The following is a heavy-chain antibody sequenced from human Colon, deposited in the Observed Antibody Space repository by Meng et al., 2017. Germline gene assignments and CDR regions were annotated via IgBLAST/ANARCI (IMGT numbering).Heavy chain of an antibody. Sequence: QVQLQESGPGLLKPSETLSLTCTVSGASVSSGNHYWSWIRQPPGKGLEYIAYVDYSGSNHYNPSLKSGVTMSVDTSKKQLSLKLSSVTAEDTAVYYCAGGQWEFDYWGQGTLVTVSS. J-gene: IGHJ4*02. V-gene: IGHV4-61*01. CDR2: VDYSGSN. CDR1: GASVSSGNHY. D-gene: IGHD1-26*01. CDR3: AGGQWEFDY.